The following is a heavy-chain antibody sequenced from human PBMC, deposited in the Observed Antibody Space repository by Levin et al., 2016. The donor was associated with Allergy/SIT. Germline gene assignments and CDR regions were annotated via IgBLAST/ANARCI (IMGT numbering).Heavy chain of an antibody. D-gene: IGHD5-18*01. J-gene: IGHJ4*02. CDR2: VSGNGRGT. Sequence: WIRQPPGKGLEWVSCVSGNGRGTYYADSVRGRFTISRDNYRNTVSLQVDSLRTDDTAMYYCARRGLQLSIPFDYWGQGTLVTVSS. V-gene: IGHV3-23*01. CDR3: ARRGLQLSIPFDY.